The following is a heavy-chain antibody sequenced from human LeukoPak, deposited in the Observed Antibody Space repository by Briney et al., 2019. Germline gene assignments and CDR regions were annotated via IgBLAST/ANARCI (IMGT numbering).Heavy chain of an antibody. Sequence: GGSLRLSCAASGFTFSDCTMNWVRQAPGKGLEWVSSISSSSSYIFYADSLKGRFTISRDNAENSLYLQMNSLRAEDSAVYYCARQYSSSSPFDYWGQGTLVTVSS. CDR2: ISSSSSYI. D-gene: IGHD6-6*01. J-gene: IGHJ4*02. V-gene: IGHV3-21*01. CDR3: ARQYSSSSPFDY. CDR1: GFTFSDCT.